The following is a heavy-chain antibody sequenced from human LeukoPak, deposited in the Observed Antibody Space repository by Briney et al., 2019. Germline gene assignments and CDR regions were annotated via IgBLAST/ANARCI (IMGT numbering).Heavy chain of an antibody. CDR2: ISYDGTNK. CDR3: ARSLSGSGSYKPDY. CDR1: GFTFSNYA. Sequence: PGGSLRLSCAASGFTFSNYAMHWVRQAPGKGLEWVAVISYDGTNKYYADSVKGRFTISRDNSKNTLYLQMNSLRAEDTAVYYCARSLSGSGSYKPDYWGQGTLVTVSP. D-gene: IGHD3-10*01. J-gene: IGHJ4*02. V-gene: IGHV3-30-3*01.